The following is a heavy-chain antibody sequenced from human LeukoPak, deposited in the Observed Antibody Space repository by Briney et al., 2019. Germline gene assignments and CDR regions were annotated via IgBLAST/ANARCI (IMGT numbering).Heavy chain of an antibody. V-gene: IGHV3-30*18. D-gene: IGHD5-18*01. Sequence: GGSLRLSCAASGFTFSSYGMHWVRQAPGKGLEWVAVISYDGSSKYYADSVKGRFTISRDNSKNTLYLQMNSLRAEDTAVYYCAKDSTVDTDYYYGMDVWGQGTTVTVSS. CDR1: GFTFSSYG. CDR3: AKDSTVDTDYYYGMDV. CDR2: ISYDGSSK. J-gene: IGHJ6*02.